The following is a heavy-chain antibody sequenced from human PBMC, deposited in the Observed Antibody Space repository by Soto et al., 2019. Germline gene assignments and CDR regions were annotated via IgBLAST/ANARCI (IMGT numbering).Heavy chain of an antibody. D-gene: IGHD6-19*01. CDR1: GFSLSTSGVG. Sequence: QITLKESGPTLVKPTQTLTLTCTFSGFSLSTSGVGVGWIRQPPGKALEWLALIYWDDGNRYSPSLKSWLTITKDPSKNQVVLTMTNMDPVDTATYYCAHGRRYSGGWAEEFDYWGQGTLVTVSS. CDR2: IYWDDGN. V-gene: IGHV2-5*02. J-gene: IGHJ4*02. CDR3: AHGRRYSGGWAEEFDY.